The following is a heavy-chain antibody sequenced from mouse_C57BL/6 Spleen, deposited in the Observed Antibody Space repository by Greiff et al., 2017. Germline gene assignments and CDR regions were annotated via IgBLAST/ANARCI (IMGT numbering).Heavy chain of an antibody. CDR2: ISDGGSYT. V-gene: IGHV5-4*03. J-gene: IGHJ1*03. CDR1: GFTFSSYA. Sequence: EVKLMESGGGLVKPGGSLKLSCAASGFTFSSYAMSWVRQTPEKRLEWVATISDGGSYTYYPDNVKGRFTISRDNAKNNLYLQMSHLKSEDTAMYYCARYGSDCDVWGTGTTVTVSS. CDR3: ARYGSDCDV. D-gene: IGHD1-1*01.